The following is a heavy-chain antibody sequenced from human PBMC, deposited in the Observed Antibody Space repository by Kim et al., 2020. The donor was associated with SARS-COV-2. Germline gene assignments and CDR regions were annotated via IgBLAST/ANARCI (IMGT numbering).Heavy chain of an antibody. J-gene: IGHJ6*02. V-gene: IGHV1-2*06. D-gene: IGHD6-25*01. Sequence: ASVKVSCKAFGYTFSDYYLHWVRQAPGQGLEWIGRINPISGATNYAQKFQGRVSMTRDTSLNTAYLELSGLGSGDTAIFLCARINAAAWDYGLDVWGQGT. CDR1: GYTFSDYY. CDR2: INPISGAT. CDR3: ARINAAAWDYGLDV.